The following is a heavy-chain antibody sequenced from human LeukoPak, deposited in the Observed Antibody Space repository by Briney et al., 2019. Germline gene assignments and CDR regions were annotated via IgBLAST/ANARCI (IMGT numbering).Heavy chain of an antibody. D-gene: IGHD5-18*01. CDR1: GGTFSSYA. Sequence: GASVKVSCKASGGTFSSYAISWARQAPGQGLEWMGGIIPIFGTANYAQKFQGRVTITADESTSTAYMELSSLRSEDTAVYYCAMSGYSYGTISLNWFDPWGQGTLVTVSS. V-gene: IGHV1-69*13. CDR2: IIPIFGTA. J-gene: IGHJ5*02. CDR3: AMSGYSYGTISLNWFDP.